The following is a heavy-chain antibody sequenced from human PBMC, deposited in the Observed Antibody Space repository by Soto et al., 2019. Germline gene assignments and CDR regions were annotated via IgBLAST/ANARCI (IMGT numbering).Heavy chain of an antibody. J-gene: IGHJ4*02. Sequence: EVQLVESGGAVVQPGGSLRLSCAASGFMFDEYAMHWVRQAPVKGLEWVSLISWDGSNRYYADSVQGRFTISRDNSKYSLYLQMNSLRAEDTALYYCAKDISRGPTKNYDFWSGPDYWGQGTLVTVSS. D-gene: IGHD3-3*01. V-gene: IGHV3-43D*04. CDR1: GFMFDEYA. CDR3: AKDISRGPTKNYDFWSGPDY. CDR2: ISWDGSNR.